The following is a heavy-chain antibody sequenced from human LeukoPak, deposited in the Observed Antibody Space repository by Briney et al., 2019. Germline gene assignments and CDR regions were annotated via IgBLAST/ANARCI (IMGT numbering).Heavy chain of an antibody. CDR3: AAHDILTGYYSFDY. J-gene: IGHJ4*02. D-gene: IGHD3-9*01. V-gene: IGHV1-8*01. CDR2: MNPNSGNT. Sequence: ASVKVSCKASGYTFTSYDINWVRQATGQGLEWMGWMNPNSGNTGYAQKFQGRVTMTGNTSISTAYMELSSLRSEDTAVYYCAAHDILTGYYSFDYWGQGTLVTVSS. CDR1: GYTFTSYD.